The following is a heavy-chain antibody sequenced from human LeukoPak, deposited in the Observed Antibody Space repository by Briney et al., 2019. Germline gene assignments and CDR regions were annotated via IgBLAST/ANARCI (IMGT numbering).Heavy chain of an antibody. V-gene: IGHV3-23*01. CDR3: ARDSGTTYYYYYYGMDV. J-gene: IGHJ6*02. CDR2: ISGSGDST. CDR1: GFTFSTYA. D-gene: IGHD1-7*01. Sequence: GGSLRLSCAASGFTFSTYAVNWVRQAPGKGLEWVSTISGSGDSTYYADSVKGRFTISRDNAKNSLYLQMNSLRDEDTAVYYCARDSGTTYYYYYYGMDVWGQGTTVTVSS.